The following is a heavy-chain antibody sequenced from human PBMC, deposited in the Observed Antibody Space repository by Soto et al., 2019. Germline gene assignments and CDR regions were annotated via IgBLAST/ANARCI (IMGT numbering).Heavy chain of an antibody. D-gene: IGHD3-9*01. V-gene: IGHV1-18*01. Sequence: QVQLVQSGAEVKKPGASVKVSCKASGYTFTSYGISWVRQAPGQGLEWMGWISAYNGNTNYAQKLQGRVTMTTDTSTSTAYMELRSLRSDDTAVYYCAASMTGYYKDPGLYFDYWGQGTLVTVSS. J-gene: IGHJ4*02. CDR1: GYTFTSYG. CDR3: AASMTGYYKDPGLYFDY. CDR2: ISAYNGNT.